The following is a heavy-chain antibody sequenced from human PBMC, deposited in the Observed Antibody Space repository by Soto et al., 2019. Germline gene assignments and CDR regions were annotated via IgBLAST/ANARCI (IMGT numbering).Heavy chain of an antibody. V-gene: IGHV4-59*01. CDR1: GTSISSYY. J-gene: IGHJ4*02. D-gene: IGHD2-2*01. CDR2: IHYSGTT. CDR3: ATDNSYALDY. Sequence: SETLSLTCTVSGTSISSYYWSWIRQPPGQGLEWIANIHYSGTTNYNPPLASRVTLSVDTSKNQFSLKMTSVTAADRAMYFCATDNSYALDYWGRGTLVT.